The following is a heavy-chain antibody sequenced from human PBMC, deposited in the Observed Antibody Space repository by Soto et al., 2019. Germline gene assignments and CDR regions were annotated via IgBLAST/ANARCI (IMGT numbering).Heavy chain of an antibody. V-gene: IGHV1-46*01. CDR3: ARDKDSSARPRAEFDY. CDR1: GYMFTSYF. D-gene: IGHD6-19*01. Sequence: QGHLVQSGAEVKRPGASVRVSCESSGYMFTSYFIHWVRQAPGQGLEWVGVINPSDGTTTYAQKFQARITMTRDTSTTTGDMELSSLRSEDTAVYYCARDKDSSARPRAEFDYWGQGTLITVSS. CDR2: INPSDGTT. J-gene: IGHJ4*02.